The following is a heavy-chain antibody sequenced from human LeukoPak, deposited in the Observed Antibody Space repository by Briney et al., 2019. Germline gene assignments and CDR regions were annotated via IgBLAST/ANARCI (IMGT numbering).Heavy chain of an antibody. V-gene: IGHV3-23*01. CDR3: VRGGSPSEY. CDR1: GFTFSSYA. Sequence: GGSLRLSCAASGFTFSSYAMSWVRQAPGKGLEWVSAISGSGGSTYYADSVKGRFTISRDNAKNTLYLQMDSLRADDTAVYYCVRGGSPSEYWGQGTLVTVSS. D-gene: IGHD5-12*01. J-gene: IGHJ4*02. CDR2: ISGSGGST.